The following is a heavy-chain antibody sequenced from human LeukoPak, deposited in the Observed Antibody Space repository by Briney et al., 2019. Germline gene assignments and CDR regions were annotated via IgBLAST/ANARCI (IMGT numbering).Heavy chain of an antibody. CDR1: GFTFSSYD. V-gene: IGHV3-13*01. J-gene: IGHJ5*02. CDR3: ARDPRNGIAAAGTGWFDP. D-gene: IGHD6-13*01. Sequence: GGSLRLSCAASGFTFSSYDMHWVRQATGKGLEWVSAIGTAGDTYYPGSVKGRFTISRENAKNSLYLQMNSLRAEDTAVYYCARDPRNGIAAAGTGWFDPWGQGTLVTVSS. CDR2: IGTAGDT.